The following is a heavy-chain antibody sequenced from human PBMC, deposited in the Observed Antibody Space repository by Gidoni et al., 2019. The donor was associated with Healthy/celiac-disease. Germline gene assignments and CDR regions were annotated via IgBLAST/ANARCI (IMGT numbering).Heavy chain of an antibody. V-gene: IGHV3-23*01. CDR2: ISGSGGST. D-gene: IGHD4-17*01. Sequence: EVQLLESGGGLVQPGGSLRLSCAASGFTFSSYAMGWVRQAPGKGLEWVSAISGSGGSTYYADSVKGRFTISRDNSKNTLYLQMNSLRAEDTAVYYCAKALTTVTTLTTLFDYWGQGTLVTVSS. CDR1: GFTFSSYA. CDR3: AKALTTVTTLTTLFDY. J-gene: IGHJ4*02.